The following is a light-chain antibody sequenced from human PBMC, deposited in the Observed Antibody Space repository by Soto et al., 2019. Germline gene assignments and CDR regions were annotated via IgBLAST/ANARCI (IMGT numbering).Light chain of an antibody. V-gene: IGLV1-44*01. CDR1: SSNIGTNT. CDR2: SNN. J-gene: IGLJ2*01. CDR3: AAWDDSLNGLV. Sequence: QSVLTQPPSASGTPGQRVTISCSGSSSNIGTNTVNWYQQLPGTAPTLLIYSNNQRPSGVPARFSGSKSGTSASLAISGLQSEDEADYYCAAWDDSLNGLVFGGGTKLTVL.